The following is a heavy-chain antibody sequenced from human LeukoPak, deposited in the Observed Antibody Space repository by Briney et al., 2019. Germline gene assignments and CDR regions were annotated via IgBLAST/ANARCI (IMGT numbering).Heavy chain of an antibody. J-gene: IGHJ4*02. D-gene: IGHD6-19*01. CDR3: ARVRGQWLAYNDY. Sequence: GGSLRLSCASSGFTFSDYYMSWIRQAPGKGLEWVSHISGSSTYTNYADSVKGRFTISRDNANNSLYLQMNSLRAEDTAVYYCARVRGQWLAYNDYWGQGTLVTVSS. V-gene: IGHV3-11*06. CDR1: GFTFSDYY. CDR2: ISGSSTYT.